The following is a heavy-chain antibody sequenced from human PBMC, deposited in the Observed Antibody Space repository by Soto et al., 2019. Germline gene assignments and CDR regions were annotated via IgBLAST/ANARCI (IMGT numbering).Heavy chain of an antibody. CDR2: ISTYSGNT. J-gene: IGHJ4*02. D-gene: IGHD1-26*01. V-gene: IGHV1-18*01. CDR1: GYTFTSYD. Sequence: AASVKVSCKASGYTFTSYDINWVRQAPGQGLEWMGWISTYSGNTDCAQKLQDRVTLTTDTSTTTVYMELRSLRSDDTAVYYCARGHWSSTVGAGRSFDYWGQGTLVTVSS. CDR3: ARGHWSSTVGAGRSFDY.